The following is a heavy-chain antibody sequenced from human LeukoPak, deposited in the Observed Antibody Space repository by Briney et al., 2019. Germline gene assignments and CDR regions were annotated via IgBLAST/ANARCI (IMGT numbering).Heavy chain of an antibody. V-gene: IGHV3-53*01. D-gene: IGHD1-26*01. CDR2: IYSGGST. J-gene: IGHJ4*02. CDR3: ARERRNGKYYFDY. CDR1: GFTVSSNY. Sequence: GGSLRLSCAASGFTVSSNYMSWVRQAPGKGLEWVSVIYSGGSTYYADSVKGRFTISRDSSKNTLYLQMNSLRAEDTAVYYCARERRNGKYYFDYWGQGTLVTVSS.